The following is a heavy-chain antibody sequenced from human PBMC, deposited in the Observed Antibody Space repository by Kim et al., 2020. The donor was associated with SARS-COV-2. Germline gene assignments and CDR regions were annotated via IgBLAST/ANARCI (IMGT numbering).Heavy chain of an antibody. Sequence: SETLSLTCTVSGGSISSSSYYWGWIRQPPGKGLEWIGSIYYSGSTYYNPSLKSRVTISVDTSKNQFSLKLSSVTGADTAVYYCAKTNGGGRLYYYYYYGMDVWGQGTTVTVSS. CDR1: GGSISSSSYY. D-gene: IGHD3-16*01. CDR3: AKTNGGGRLYYYYYYGMDV. J-gene: IGHJ6*02. V-gene: IGHV4-39*01. CDR2: IYYSGST.